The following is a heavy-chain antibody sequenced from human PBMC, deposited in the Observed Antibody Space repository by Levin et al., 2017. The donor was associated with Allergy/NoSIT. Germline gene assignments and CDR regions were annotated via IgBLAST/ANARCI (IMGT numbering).Heavy chain of an antibody. CDR1: GFTFSSYA. CDR3: AKLFDASAPFDY. CDR2: ISGSGGNT. V-gene: IGHV3-23*01. Sequence: GESLKISCAASGFTFSSYAMSWVRQAPGKGLEWVSAISGSGGNTYYADSVKGRFTISRDNSKITLYLQMNSLRAEDTAVYYCAKLFDASAPFDYWGQGTLVTVSS. J-gene: IGHJ4*02.